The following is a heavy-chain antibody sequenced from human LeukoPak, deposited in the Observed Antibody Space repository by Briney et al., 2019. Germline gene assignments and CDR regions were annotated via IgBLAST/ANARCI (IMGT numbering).Heavy chain of an antibody. CDR3: ASRGYYFDY. CDR2: IYYSGST. CDR1: GGSISRRNYF. V-gene: IGHV4-39*01. Sequence: SETQSLTCTVSGGSISRRNYFWAWIRQPPGKGLEWIGSIYYSGSTYYNPSLKSRVTISVDTSKNQFSLKLSSVTAADTAVYYCASRGYYFDYWGHGNPVTVSS. J-gene: IGHJ4*01. D-gene: IGHD3-16*01.